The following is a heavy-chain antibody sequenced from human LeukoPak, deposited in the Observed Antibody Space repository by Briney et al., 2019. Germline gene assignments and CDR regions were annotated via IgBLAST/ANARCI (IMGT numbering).Heavy chain of an antibody. CDR3: ARGGYGDYYYYYYMDV. V-gene: IGHV1-8*01. D-gene: IGHD4-17*01. J-gene: IGHJ6*03. Sequence: ASVKVSCKASGYTFTSYDINWLRQATGQGLEWMGWMSPDSGNTGYAQKFQGRVTMTRDTSISTAYMELSRLRSDDTAVCYCARGGYGDYYYYYYMDVWGKGTTVTVSS. CDR2: MSPDSGNT. CDR1: GYTFTSYD.